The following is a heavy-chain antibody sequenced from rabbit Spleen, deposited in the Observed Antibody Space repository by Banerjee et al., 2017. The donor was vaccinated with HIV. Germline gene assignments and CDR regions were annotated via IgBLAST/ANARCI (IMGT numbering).Heavy chain of an antibody. D-gene: IGHD1-1*01. CDR3: ARDPAYASSSGYNIPYL. V-gene: IGHV1S47*01. CDR1: GFDFSSYG. CDR2: IDPIFGTT. J-gene: IGHJ4*01. Sequence: QEQLVESGGGLVQPGGSLKLSCKASGFDFSSYGVSWVRQAPGKGLEWIGYIDPIFGTTYYASWVNGRFTISSHNAQNTLYLQLNSLTAADTATYFCARDPAYASSSGYNIPYLWGQGTLVTVS.